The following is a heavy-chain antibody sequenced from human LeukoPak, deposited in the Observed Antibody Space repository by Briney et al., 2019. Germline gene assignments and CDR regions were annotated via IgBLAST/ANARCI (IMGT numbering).Heavy chain of an antibody. CDR3: AREGQGEEQWLVDYFDY. CDR1: GGTFSSYA. CDR2: IIPILGIA. Sequence: SVKVSCKASGGTFSSYAISWVRQAPGQGLEWMGRIIPILGIANYAQKFQGRVTITADKSTSTAYMELSSPRSEDTAVYYCAREGQGEEQWLVDYFDYWGQGTLVTVSS. V-gene: IGHV1-69*04. J-gene: IGHJ4*02. D-gene: IGHD6-19*01.